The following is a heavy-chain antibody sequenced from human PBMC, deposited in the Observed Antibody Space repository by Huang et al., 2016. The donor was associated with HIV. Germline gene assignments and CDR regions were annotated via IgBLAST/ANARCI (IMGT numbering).Heavy chain of an antibody. CDR2: IIPIFGTA. D-gene: IGHD3-22*01. V-gene: IGHV1-69*01. Sequence: QVQLVQSGAEVKKPGSSVKVSCKASGGTFSSYAISWVRQAPGQGLEWMGGIIPIFGTANYAQKFQGRVTTAADESTSTAYMELNSLRSEDTAVYYCARVESRRYYDSSGYYYWGQGTLVTVSS. J-gene: IGHJ4*02. CDR1: GGTFSSYA. CDR3: ARVESRRYYDSSGYYY.